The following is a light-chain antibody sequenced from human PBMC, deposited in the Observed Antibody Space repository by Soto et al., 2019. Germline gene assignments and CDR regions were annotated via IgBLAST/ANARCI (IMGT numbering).Light chain of an antibody. J-gene: IGLJ7*01. CDR1: SSDVGSHNL. CDR2: EVS. CDR3: CSYGGSRAV. V-gene: IGLV2-23*02. Sequence: QSALTQPASVSGSPGQSITISCTGTSSDVGSHNLVSWYQQHPGQAPKLMIYEVSKRPLGVSTRFSASKSGNTASLTISGLQAEDAADYYCCSYGGSRAVFGGGTQLTVL.